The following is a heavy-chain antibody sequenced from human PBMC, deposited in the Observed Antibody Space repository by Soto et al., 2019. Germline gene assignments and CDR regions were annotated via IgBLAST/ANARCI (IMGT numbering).Heavy chain of an antibody. V-gene: IGHV3-7*01. D-gene: IGHD6-25*01. CDR2: IKQDGSEK. J-gene: IGHJ3*02. CDR1: WFIFSCYL. Sequence: GGSLRLSCAAPWFIFSCYLVGWVPPAPGKGLEWVANIKQDGSEKYYVDSVKGRFTISRDNAKNSLYLQMNSLRAEDTAVYYCARVRLSGYWDAFDIWGQGTMVTVSS. CDR3: ARVRLSGYWDAFDI.